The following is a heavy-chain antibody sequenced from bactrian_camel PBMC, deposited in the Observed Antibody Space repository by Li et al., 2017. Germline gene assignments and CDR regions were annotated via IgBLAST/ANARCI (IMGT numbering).Heavy chain of an antibody. V-gene: IGHV3S53*01. D-gene: IGHD3*01. CDR1: GFRVADNG. J-gene: IGHJ4*01. CDR2: IESAGDI. Sequence: WSLGLSCAYSGFRVADNGMGWYRQAPGKVCELVATIESAGDIFYVDAVKGRFTASQDIARNMAYLQMNNLKPEDTAMYYCARDLPPSFACAMQVGQGTQVTVS.